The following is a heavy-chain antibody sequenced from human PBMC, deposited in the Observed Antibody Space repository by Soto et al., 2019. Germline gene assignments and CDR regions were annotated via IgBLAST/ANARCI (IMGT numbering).Heavy chain of an antibody. CDR3: AKGGYCSSYTCYNFFDY. CDR2: IYPGDSDT. V-gene: IGHV5-51*01. Sequence: PGESLKISFRFSGYSFTTYSIGLGLQMPGKGLEWMGIIYPGDSDTRYGPSFQGQVTISAEKSISTAYLQWRSLKDSDTDMYYCAKGGYCSSYTCYNFFDYWGQGTLVTVSS. J-gene: IGHJ4*02. CDR1: GYSFTTYS. D-gene: IGHD2-2*02.